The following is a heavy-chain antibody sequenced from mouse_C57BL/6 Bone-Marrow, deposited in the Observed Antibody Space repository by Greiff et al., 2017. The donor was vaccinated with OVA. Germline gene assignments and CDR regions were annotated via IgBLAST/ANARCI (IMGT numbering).Heavy chain of an antibody. CDR1: GFNIKDYY. Sequence: EVQLQQSGAELVRPGASVKLSCTASGFNIKDYYMYWVKQRPEQGLEWIGRIDPEDGDTEYAPKFPGKATMTADTSSNTAYLQLSSLTSEDTAVYYCTTEPYGDYFDYWGQGTTLTVSS. CDR3: TTEPYGDYFDY. CDR2: IDPEDGDT. J-gene: IGHJ2*01. V-gene: IGHV14-1*01. D-gene: IGHD1-1*02.